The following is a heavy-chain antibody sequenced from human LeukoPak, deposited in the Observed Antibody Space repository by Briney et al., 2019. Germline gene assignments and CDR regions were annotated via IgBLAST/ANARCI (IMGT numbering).Heavy chain of an antibody. D-gene: IGHD1-26*01. J-gene: IGHJ4*02. CDR3: ARDSESSTGFDY. V-gene: IGHV3-15*01. CDR1: GFTFSNAW. Sequence: PGGSLRLSCAASGFTFSNAWVSWTRQAPGKGLEWVGRIKSESAGGTTDYAAPVKGRFTISRDNSKNTLYLQMNSLRAEDTAVYYCARDSESSTGFDYWGQGTLVTVSS. CDR2: IKSESAGGTT.